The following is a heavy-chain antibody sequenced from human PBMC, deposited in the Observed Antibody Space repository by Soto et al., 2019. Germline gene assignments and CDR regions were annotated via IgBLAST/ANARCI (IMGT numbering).Heavy chain of an antibody. V-gene: IGHV3-30*18. J-gene: IGHJ4*02. CDR1: GFIFSSYA. D-gene: IGHD3-22*01. CDR3: AKSFYDKSGYYGLLDY. Sequence: GESLKISCAASGFIFSSYAMSWVRQAPGKGMEWVAVISFDGANEYYADFVRGRFTISRDNSKSLVYLHMISLRAEDTAVYYCAKSFYDKSGYYGLLDYWGQGTLVTVSS. CDR2: ISFDGANE.